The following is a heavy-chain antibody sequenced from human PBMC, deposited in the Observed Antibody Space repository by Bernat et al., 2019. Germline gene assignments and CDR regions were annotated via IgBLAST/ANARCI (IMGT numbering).Heavy chain of an antibody. CDR1: GGSLSTYY. CDR3: VTTNYGSLNN. J-gene: IGHJ4*02. Sequence: QVQLQESGPGLVKPSETLSLTCSVSGGSLSTYYWSWVRQPPGKGLEWIGYMYYSGSANYNPSLKSRVTISVDTSKNQFSLKLSSVTAADTAMYYCVTTNYGSLNNWGQGTLVTVSS. D-gene: IGHD3-10*01. V-gene: IGHV4-59*01. CDR2: MYYSGSA.